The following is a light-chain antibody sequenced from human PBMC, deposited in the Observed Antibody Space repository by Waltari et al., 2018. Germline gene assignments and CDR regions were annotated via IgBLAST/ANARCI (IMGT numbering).Light chain of an antibody. V-gene: IGKV4-1*01. J-gene: IGKJ3*01. CDR3: QQYSTSPFT. Sequence: DIVLTQSPASLSVSLGERATITCTSSQSVSFLSREKNFLAWYQQKSRQTPKLLIYGAGVRDSGVPDRFSGSGSGTNFTLTISSLQAEDAAVYYCQQYSTSPFTFGPGTTVEI. CDR1: QSVSFLSREKNF. CDR2: GAG.